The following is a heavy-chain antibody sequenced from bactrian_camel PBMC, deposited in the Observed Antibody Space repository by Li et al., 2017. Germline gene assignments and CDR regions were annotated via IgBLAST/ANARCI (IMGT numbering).Heavy chain of an antibody. CDR1: GYLDMRVC. D-gene: IGHD2*01. CDR2: LATRAGFT. J-gene: IGHJ4*01. V-gene: IGHV3S53*01. Sequence: QLVESGGGSVQAGGSLRLSCTASGYLDMRVCMGWFRQAPGKEREGVAALATRAGFTNYADSVKGRFAISQDNAKSTVYLQMSSLKPEDTAMYYCAARRWAMACSAPTGYSYFGQGTQVTVS.